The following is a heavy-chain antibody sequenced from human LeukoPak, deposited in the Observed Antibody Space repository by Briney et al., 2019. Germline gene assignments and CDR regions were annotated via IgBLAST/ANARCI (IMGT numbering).Heavy chain of an antibody. V-gene: IGHV1-46*01. CDR2: INPSGGST. CDR1: GYTFTSYY. D-gene: IGHD6-19*01. CDR3: ARSRYSSGWRRSYYFDY. Sequence: ASVKVSCKASGYTFTSYYMHWVRQAPGQGLEWMGIINPSGGSTSYAQKFQGRVTMTRNTSISTAYMELSSLRSEDTAVYYCARSRYSSGWRRSYYFDYWGQGTLVTVSS. J-gene: IGHJ4*02.